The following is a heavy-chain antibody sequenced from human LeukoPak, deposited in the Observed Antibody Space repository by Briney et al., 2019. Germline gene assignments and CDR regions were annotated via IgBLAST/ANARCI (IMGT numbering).Heavy chain of an antibody. D-gene: IGHD6-13*01. CDR2: ISGGGST. Sequence: GGSLRLSCVASGFNFNIYAMSWVRQAPGKGPEWVSSISGGGSTYYADSVKGRFTISRDNSKNTLSLQMNSLRAEDTAVYYCAKDPIAAASIDWGQGTLVTVSS. CDR1: GFNFNIYA. CDR3: AKDPIAAASID. V-gene: IGHV3-23*01. J-gene: IGHJ4*02.